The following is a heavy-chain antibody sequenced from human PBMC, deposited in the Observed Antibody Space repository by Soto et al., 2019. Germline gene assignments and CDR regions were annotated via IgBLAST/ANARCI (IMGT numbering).Heavy chain of an antibody. V-gene: IGHV4-30-2*01. CDR1: GGSISSGGYS. J-gene: IGHJ4*02. CDR3: ARTPRYSLYYFDY. CDR2: IYHSGST. D-gene: IGHD2-21*01. Sequence: SETLSLTCAVSGGSISSGGYSWSWIRQPPGKGLEWIGYIYHSGSTYYNPSLKSRVTISVDRSKNQFSLKLSSVTAADTAVYYCARTPRYSLYYFDYWGQGTLVTVSS.